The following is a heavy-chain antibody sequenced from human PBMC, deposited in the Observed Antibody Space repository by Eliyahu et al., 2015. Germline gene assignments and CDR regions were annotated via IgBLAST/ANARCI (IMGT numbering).Heavy chain of an antibody. J-gene: IGHJ3*02. CDR1: GGSXSSGGYY. V-gene: IGHV4-31*01. D-gene: IGHD3-16*01. CDR3: ARGSPILHGGDAFDI. Sequence: QVQLQESGPGLVKPSQTLSLTCTXSGGSXSSGGYYWSWIRQHPGKGLEWIGYIYYSGSTYYNPSLKSLVTISVDTSKNQFSLKLSSVTAADTAVYYCARGSPILHGGDAFDIWGQGTMVTVSS. CDR2: IYYSGST.